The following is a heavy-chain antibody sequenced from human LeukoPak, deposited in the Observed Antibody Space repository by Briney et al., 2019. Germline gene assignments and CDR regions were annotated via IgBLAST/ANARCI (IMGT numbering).Heavy chain of an antibody. CDR1: GFTFTSSA. CDR3: AADLNSSWSSFDY. Sequence: ASVKVSCKASGFTFTSSAGQWVRQARGQRLEWIGWIVVGSGNTNYAQKFQERVTITRDMSTSTAYTELSSLRSEDTAVYYCAADLNSSWSSFDYWGQGTLVTVSS. D-gene: IGHD6-13*01. V-gene: IGHV1-58*01. CDR2: IVVGSGNT. J-gene: IGHJ4*02.